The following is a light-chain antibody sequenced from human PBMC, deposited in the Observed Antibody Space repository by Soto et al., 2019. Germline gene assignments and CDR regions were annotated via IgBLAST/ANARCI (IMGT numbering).Light chain of an antibody. V-gene: IGLV1-47*01. Sequence: QSVLTQPPSASGTPGQRVTISCSGSSSNIGNNYVSWYRQLPGTAPKLLIYRNNQRPSGVPDRFSGSKSGTSASLAISGLRSEDEADYYCATWDDSLSGQVFGTGTKVTVL. CDR2: RNN. CDR1: SSNIGNNY. CDR3: ATWDDSLSGQV. J-gene: IGLJ1*01.